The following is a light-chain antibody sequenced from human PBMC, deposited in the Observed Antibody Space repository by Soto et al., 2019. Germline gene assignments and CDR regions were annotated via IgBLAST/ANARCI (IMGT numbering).Light chain of an antibody. CDR2: LNSDGSH. J-gene: IGLJ2*01. V-gene: IGLV4-69*01. CDR3: QTWGTGIVV. Sequence: QPVLTQSPSASASLGASVKLTCTLSSGHSTYAIAWHQQQPEKGPRYLMKLNSDGSHTKGDGIPDRFSGSSSGAERYLTISSLQSEDEGDYYCQTWGTGIVVFGGGTKVTVL. CDR1: SGHSTYA.